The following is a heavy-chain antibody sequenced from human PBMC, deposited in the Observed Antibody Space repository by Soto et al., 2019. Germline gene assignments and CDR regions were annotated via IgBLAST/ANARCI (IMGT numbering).Heavy chain of an antibody. V-gene: IGHV1-69*01. J-gene: IGHJ6*02. CDR1: GGTFSNYA. D-gene: IGHD2-2*01. CDR3: ARVVILVPTASTHYCYQMDV. Sequence: QVQLVQSGAEVRKPGSSVTVSCKASGGTFSNYAISWVRQAPGQGLEWMGGIIPIVGTGSYAQKFQGRVTITADEPTTTAYMELSSRRFEDAAVYYCARVVILVPTASTHYCYQMDVGGPRTTVTVSS. CDR2: IIPIVGTG.